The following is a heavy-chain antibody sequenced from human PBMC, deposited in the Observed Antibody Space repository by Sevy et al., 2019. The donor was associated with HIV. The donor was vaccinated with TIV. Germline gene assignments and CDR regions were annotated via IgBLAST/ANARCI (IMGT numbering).Heavy chain of an antibody. CDR3: ARDLYSGYADYYYYGMDV. CDR2: ISYDGSNK. D-gene: IGHD5-12*01. CDR1: GFRFINHA. J-gene: IGHJ6*02. V-gene: IGHV3-30*04. Sequence: GGSLRLSCAASGFRFINHAIHWVRQAPGKGLEWVADISYDGSNKYYAYSVKGRFTISRDTFKSTVYLEMDSLRRDDTAVYYCARDLYSGYADYYYYGMDVWGQGPTVTVSS.